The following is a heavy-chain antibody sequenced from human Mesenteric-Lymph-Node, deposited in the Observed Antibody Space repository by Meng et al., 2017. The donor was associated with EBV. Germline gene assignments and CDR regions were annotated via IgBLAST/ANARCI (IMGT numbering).Heavy chain of an antibody. D-gene: IGHD2-21*01. V-gene: IGHV4-39*01. CDR1: GGSISSSAYY. CDR2: IYYSGTT. Sequence: QLQLQESGPGLVKPSETLSLICSVSGGSISSSAYYWGWIRQPPGKGLEWIGNIYYSGTTYYDPSLESRVTISMDTSKNQISLKMSSVTAADTAIHFCARALLLSGHEFDYWGQGSLVTVSS. CDR3: ARALLLSGHEFDY. J-gene: IGHJ4*02.